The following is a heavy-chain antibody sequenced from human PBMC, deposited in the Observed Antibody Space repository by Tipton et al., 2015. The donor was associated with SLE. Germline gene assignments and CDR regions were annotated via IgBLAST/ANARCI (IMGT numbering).Heavy chain of an antibody. Sequence: VSGGSISRHYWSWIRQPPGKGLEWIGYVYYSGSTNYNSSLKSRVTISIDTSKNQFSLKLSSVTAADTAVYYCARVGTGDPDWYFGLWGRGTLVTVSS. CDR3: ARVGTGDPDWYFGL. CDR1: GGSISRHY. J-gene: IGHJ2*01. V-gene: IGHV4-59*11. D-gene: IGHD3/OR15-3a*01. CDR2: VYYSGST.